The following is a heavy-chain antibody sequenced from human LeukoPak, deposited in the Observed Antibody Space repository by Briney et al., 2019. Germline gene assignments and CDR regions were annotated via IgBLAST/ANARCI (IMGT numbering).Heavy chain of an antibody. CDR1: GGSFSGYY. D-gene: IGHD6-19*01. CDR3: ASSQYSSGWSEWFNP. J-gene: IGHJ5*02. CDR2: INHSGST. Sequence: SETLSLSCAVYGGSFSGYYWSWIRQPPGKGLEWIGEINHSGSTNYNPSLKSRVTISVDTSKSQFSLKLSSVTAADTAVYYCASSQYSSGWSEWFNPWGQGTLVTVSS. V-gene: IGHV4-34*01.